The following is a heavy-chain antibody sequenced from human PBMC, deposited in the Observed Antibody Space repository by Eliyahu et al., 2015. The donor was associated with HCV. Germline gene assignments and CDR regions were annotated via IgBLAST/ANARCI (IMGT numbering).Heavy chain of an antibody. Sequence: QVQLQQWGAGLLKPSETLSLTCAVYGGSFSGYYWSWIRQPPGKGLEWIGEINHSGSTNYNPSLKSRVTISVDTSKNQFSLKLSSVTAADTAVYYCARRNYDILTGYTRGSHNWFDPWGQGTLVTVSS. J-gene: IGHJ5*02. D-gene: IGHD3-9*01. CDR1: GGSFSGYY. CDR3: ARRNYDILTGYTRGSHNWFDP. V-gene: IGHV4-34*01. CDR2: INHSGST.